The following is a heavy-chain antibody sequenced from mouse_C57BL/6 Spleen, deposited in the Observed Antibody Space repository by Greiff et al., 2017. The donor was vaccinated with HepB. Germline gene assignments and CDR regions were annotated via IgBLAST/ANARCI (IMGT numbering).Heavy chain of an antibody. CDR3: ARSPITTVVATPFAY. CDR1: GYAFSSSW. V-gene: IGHV1-82*01. CDR2: IYPGDGDT. J-gene: IGHJ3*01. D-gene: IGHD1-1*01. Sequence: VQLQQSGPELVKPGASVKISCKASGYAFSSSWMNWVKQRPGKGLEWIGRIYPGDGDTNYNGKFKGKATLTADKSSSTAYMQISSLTSEDSAVYFCARSPITTVVATPFAYWGQGTLVTVSA.